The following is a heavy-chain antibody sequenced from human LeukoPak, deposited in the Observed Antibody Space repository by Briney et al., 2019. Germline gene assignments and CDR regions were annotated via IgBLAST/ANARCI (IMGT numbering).Heavy chain of an antibody. Sequence: AGGSLRLSCAASGFTFDDYAMHWVGQAPGKGLEWVSGISWNSGSIGYADSVKGRFTISRDNAKNSLYLQMNSLRAEDTALYYCAKDKWSGSYYGAFDYWGQGTLVTVSS. J-gene: IGHJ4*02. CDR2: ISWNSGSI. CDR3: AKDKWSGSYYGAFDY. V-gene: IGHV3-9*01. D-gene: IGHD1-26*01. CDR1: GFTFDDYA.